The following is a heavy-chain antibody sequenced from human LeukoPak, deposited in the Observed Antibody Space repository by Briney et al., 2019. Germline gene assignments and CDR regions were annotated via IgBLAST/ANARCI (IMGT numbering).Heavy chain of an antibody. V-gene: IGHV3-23*01. CDR1: GFTFSTYG. D-gene: IGHD3-10*01. J-gene: IGHJ4*02. Sequence: PGGSLRLSCAASGFTFSTYGMSWVRQAPGKGLEWVSAIRGSGTNIYYADSVKGRFTISRDNSKNTLYLQMNSLRAEDTAVYYCAKGSLNEITMVRGVIIWGQGTLVTVSS. CDR3: AKGSLNEITMVRGVII. CDR2: IRGSGTNI.